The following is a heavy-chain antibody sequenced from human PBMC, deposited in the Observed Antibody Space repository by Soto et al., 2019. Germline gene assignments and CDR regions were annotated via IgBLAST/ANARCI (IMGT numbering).Heavy chain of an antibody. V-gene: IGHV4-34*01. CDR1: GGSFSGYY. D-gene: IGHD3-22*01. J-gene: IGHJ3*02. Sequence: SDTLCLTCAVYGGSFSGYYWRWIRQPPGKGLEWIGEINHSGSTNYNPSLKSRVTISVDTSKNQFSLKLSSVTAADTAVYYCARGDTYYYDSSGSDAFDIWGQGTMVT. CDR2: INHSGST. CDR3: ARGDTYYYDSSGSDAFDI.